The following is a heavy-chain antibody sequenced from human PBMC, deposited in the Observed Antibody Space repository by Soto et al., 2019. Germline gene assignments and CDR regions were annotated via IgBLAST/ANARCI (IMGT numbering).Heavy chain of an antibody. J-gene: IGHJ4*02. Sequence: QVQLVQSGAEVKKPGASVKVSCKASGYTFTSYAINWVRQATGQGLEWMGWMNPNSGNTGYAQKFRGRVTMTRNTSINTAYIELSSLRSEDTAVYYCAREKSSGNYNDYWGQGTLVTVSS. CDR1: GYTFTSYA. D-gene: IGHD3-22*01. CDR3: AREKSSGNYNDY. CDR2: MNPNSGNT. V-gene: IGHV1-8*01.